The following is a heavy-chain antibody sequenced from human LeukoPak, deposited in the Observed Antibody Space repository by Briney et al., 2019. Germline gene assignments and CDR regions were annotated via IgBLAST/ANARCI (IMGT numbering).Heavy chain of an antibody. Sequence: PSETLSLTCAVDGGSFSGYYWTWIRQPPGKGLEWIGEINQSGSTNYNLSLKSRVTISGDTSKKRFSLKLTSVTAADTAVYYCARGAEVLRYFSYFDYWGQGALVTVSS. CDR1: GGSFSGYY. CDR3: ARGAEVLRYFSYFDY. CDR2: INQSGST. D-gene: IGHD3-9*01. V-gene: IGHV4-34*01. J-gene: IGHJ4*02.